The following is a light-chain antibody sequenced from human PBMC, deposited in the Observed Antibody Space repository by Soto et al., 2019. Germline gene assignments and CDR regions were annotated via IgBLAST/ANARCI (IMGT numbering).Light chain of an antibody. V-gene: IGKV1D-12*01. CDR3: QETNSFTLT. CDR2: AAS. Sequence: IRMTQSPSSLSASTGDRVTITCRASQGISTSLGWYQQKPGKAPKLLIYAASSLQSGVPSRFSGTGSGTDFTITISSLQPEDFATYYCQETNSFTLTFGGGTKV. CDR1: QGISTS. J-gene: IGKJ4*01.